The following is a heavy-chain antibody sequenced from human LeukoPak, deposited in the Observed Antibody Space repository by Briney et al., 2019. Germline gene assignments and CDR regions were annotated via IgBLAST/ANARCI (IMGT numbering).Heavy chain of an antibody. V-gene: IGHV3-20*04. D-gene: IGHD3-3*01. Sequence: GGSLRLSCAASGFTFDDYGMSWVRQVPGKGLEWVSSINGNGGSTAYADSVKGRFTISRDNAKNSLSLQMNSLRAEDTAFYYCARHDFWSGFKGGDYWGQGTLVTVSS. CDR1: GFTFDDYG. J-gene: IGHJ4*02. CDR2: INGNGGST. CDR3: ARHDFWSGFKGGDY.